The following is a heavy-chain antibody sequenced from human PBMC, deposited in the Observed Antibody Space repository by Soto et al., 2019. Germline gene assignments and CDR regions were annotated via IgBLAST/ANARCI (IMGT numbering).Heavy chain of an antibody. CDR2: IYHSGGT. CDR1: GGSISTSNW. V-gene: IGHV4-4*02. Sequence: SETLSLTCAVSGGSISTSNWWSWVRQPPGKGLEWIGEIYHSGGTNYNPSLKSRVTISVDKSKNQFSLKLSSVTAADTAVYYCARDWRIAAAGRGWFDPWGQGTLVTVSS. CDR3: ARDWRIAAAGRGWFDP. D-gene: IGHD6-13*01. J-gene: IGHJ5*02.